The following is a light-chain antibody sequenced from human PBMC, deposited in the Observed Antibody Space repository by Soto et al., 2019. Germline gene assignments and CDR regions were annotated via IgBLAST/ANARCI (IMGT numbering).Light chain of an antibody. Sequence: QPVLTQSPSASASLGASVKLTCTLSRGHSSYAIAWHQQQPEKGPRYLMKLNSDGSHSKGDGIPDRFSGSSSGAERYLTVSRLQSEDEADYYCQTWGTGIVVFGGGTKLTVL. V-gene: IGLV4-69*01. CDR2: LNSDGSH. CDR1: RGHSSYA. J-gene: IGLJ2*01. CDR3: QTWGTGIVV.